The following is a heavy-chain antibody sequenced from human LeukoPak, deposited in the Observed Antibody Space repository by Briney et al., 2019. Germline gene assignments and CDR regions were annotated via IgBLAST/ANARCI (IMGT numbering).Heavy chain of an antibody. CDR2: IYHSGST. D-gene: IGHD6-13*01. J-gene: IGHJ5*02. Sequence: SETLSLTCTVSGYSISGAVYWGWIRQPPGKGLEWIGNIYHSGSTYYNPSLKSRVTISGDTSKNQFSLNLTSVTAADTAIYYCARRPRGGVPAAYNWFDPWGQGTLVSVSS. CDR1: GYSISGAVY. V-gene: IGHV4-38-2*02. CDR3: ARRPRGGVPAAYNWFDP.